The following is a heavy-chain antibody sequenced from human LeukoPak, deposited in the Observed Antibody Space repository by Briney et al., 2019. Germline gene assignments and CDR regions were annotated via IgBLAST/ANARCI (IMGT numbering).Heavy chain of an antibody. CDR2: ISSSGSTI. D-gene: IGHD6-13*01. CDR3: AKRLAMSSTWYYFDC. J-gene: IGHJ4*02. CDR1: GFTFSDYY. Sequence: PGGSLRLSCAASGFTFSDYYMSWIRQAPGKGLEWVSYISSSGSTIYYADSVKGRFTISRDNSKNTVYLQMNSLRAEDTALYYCAKRLAMSSTWYYFDCWGQGTLVTVSS. V-gene: IGHV3-11*01.